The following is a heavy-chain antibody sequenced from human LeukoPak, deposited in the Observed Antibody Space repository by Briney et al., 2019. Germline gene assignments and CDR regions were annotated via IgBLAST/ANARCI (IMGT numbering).Heavy chain of an antibody. D-gene: IGHD5-12*01. CDR3: ARSLATYYFDY. Sequence: SETLSLTCTVSGGSISSYYWSWIRQPPGKGLEWIGYIYYSGSTNYNPSLKSRVTISVDTSKNQFSLKLNSVTAADTPVYYCARSLATYYFDYWGQGTLVTVSS. J-gene: IGHJ4*02. CDR1: GGSISSYY. V-gene: IGHV4-59*01. CDR2: IYYSGST.